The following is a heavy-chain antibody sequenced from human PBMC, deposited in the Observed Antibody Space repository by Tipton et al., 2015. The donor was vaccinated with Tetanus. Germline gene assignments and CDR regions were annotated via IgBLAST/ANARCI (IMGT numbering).Heavy chain of an antibody. J-gene: IGHJ4*02. D-gene: IGHD3-10*01. Sequence: QSGAEVKKPGASVKVSCKTSGYTFTRYGITWVRQAPGQGPQWVGWISPLNGNTNYAQNFQGRVTLTTDTSTSTAYMELRSLKSDDTAVYYCARDYFGSESDYYFDFWGQGTLVTVSS. CDR1: GYTFTRYG. CDR2: ISPLNGNT. V-gene: IGHV1-18*01. CDR3: ARDYFGSESDYYFDF.